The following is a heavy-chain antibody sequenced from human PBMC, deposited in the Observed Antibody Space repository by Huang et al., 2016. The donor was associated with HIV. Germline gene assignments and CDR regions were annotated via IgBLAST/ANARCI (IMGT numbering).Heavy chain of an antibody. D-gene: IGHD3-3*01. CDR1: GFTFSDYY. CDR2: ISSTGNTI. J-gene: IGHJ4*02. CDR3: ARKGRDDFWSGYPDY. V-gene: IGHV3-11*04. Sequence: QVQLVESGGGLVKPGGSLRLSCAASGFTFSDYYMSWLRQGPVKGLEWVSYISSTGNTIYYPDSVKGRFTISRDNAKNSLVLQMNSLRAEDTAIYYCARKGRDDFWSGYPDYWGQGTLVTVSS.